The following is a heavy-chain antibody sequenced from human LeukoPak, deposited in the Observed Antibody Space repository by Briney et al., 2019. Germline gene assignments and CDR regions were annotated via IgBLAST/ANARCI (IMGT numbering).Heavy chain of an antibody. J-gene: IGHJ4*02. V-gene: IGHV3-30*18. Sequence: GGSLRLSCAASGFTFSSYGMHWVRQAPGKGLEWVAVISYDGSNKYYADSVKGRFTISRDNSKNTLYLQMNSLRAEDTAVYYCAKSSEPYYYGSSGPPPDYWGQGTLVTVSS. CDR3: AKSSEPYYYGSSGPPPDY. CDR1: GFTFSSYG. D-gene: IGHD3-22*01. CDR2: ISYDGSNK.